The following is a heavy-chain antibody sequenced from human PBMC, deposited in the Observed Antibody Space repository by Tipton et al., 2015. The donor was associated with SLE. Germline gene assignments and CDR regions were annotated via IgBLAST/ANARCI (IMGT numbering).Heavy chain of an antibody. CDR3: ARGVMGAPRMDV. D-gene: IGHD1-26*01. CDR2: FIPIFGTA. J-gene: IGHJ6*02. V-gene: IGHV1-69*05. Sequence: QLVQSGAEVKKPGASVKVSCKVSGYTLTELSMHWVRQAPGKGLEWMGGFIPIFGTADYAQKFQGRVTITTNESTSTACMELSSVRSDDTAVDYCARGVMGAPRMDVWGQGTRVTVSS. CDR1: GYTLTELS.